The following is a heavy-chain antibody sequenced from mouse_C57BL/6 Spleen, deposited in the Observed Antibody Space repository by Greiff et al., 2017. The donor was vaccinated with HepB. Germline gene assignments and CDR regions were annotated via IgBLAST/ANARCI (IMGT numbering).Heavy chain of an antibody. CDR2: FHPYNDDT. CDR1: GYTFTTYP. D-gene: IGHD1-1*01. CDR3: ARGSYYGSSYRYFEV. V-gene: IGHV1-47*01. J-gene: IGHJ1*03. Sequence: VQLQQSGAELVKPGASVKMSCKASGYTFTTYPIEWMKQNHGKSLEWIGNFHPYNDDTKYNEKFKGKATLTVEKSSSTVYLELSRLTSDDSAVYYCARGSYYGSSYRYFEVWGTGTTVTVSS.